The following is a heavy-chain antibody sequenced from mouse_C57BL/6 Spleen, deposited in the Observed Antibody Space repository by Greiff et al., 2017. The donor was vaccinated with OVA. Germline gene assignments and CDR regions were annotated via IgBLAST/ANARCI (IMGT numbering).Heavy chain of an antibody. D-gene: IGHD3-1*01. Sequence: QVHVKQSGPGLVQPSQSLSITCTVSGFSLTSYGVHWVRQSPGKGLEWLGVIWRGGSTDYNAAFMSRLSITKDNSKSQVFFKMNSLQADDTAIYYCARRSSSGDAMDYWGQGTSVTVSS. CDR1: GFSLTSYG. V-gene: IGHV2-5*01. CDR3: ARRSSSGDAMDY. CDR2: IWRGGST. J-gene: IGHJ4*01.